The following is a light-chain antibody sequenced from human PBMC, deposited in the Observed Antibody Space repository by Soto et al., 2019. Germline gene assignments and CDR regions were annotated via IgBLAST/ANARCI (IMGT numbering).Light chain of an antibody. CDR2: WAS. Sequence: DIVMTQSPDSLAVSLGERATINCKSSQSVLYSSNNKNYLAWYQQKPGQPPKLLIYWASARESGVPDRFSGSGSGKDFTITIRRLQAEDVAVYYCQQYYSTPWTFGQGTKV. CDR1: QSVLYSSNNKNY. V-gene: IGKV4-1*01. J-gene: IGKJ1*01. CDR3: QQYYSTPWT.